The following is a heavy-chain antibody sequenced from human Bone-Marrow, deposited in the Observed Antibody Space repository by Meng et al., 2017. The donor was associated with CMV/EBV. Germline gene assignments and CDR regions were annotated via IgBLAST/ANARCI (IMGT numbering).Heavy chain of an antibody. V-gene: IGHV1-8*02. CDR2: IDPNSGNT. J-gene: IGHJ3*02. CDR3: ARGPYTRHGAFDI. Sequence: ASVKVSCKASGYTFTASYIHWVRQAPGQGLEWMGWIDPNSGNTGYAQKFQGRVTMTRDTSISTAYMELSSLRSDDTAVYYCARGPYTRHGAFDIWGQGTMVTVSS. CDR1: GYTFTASY.